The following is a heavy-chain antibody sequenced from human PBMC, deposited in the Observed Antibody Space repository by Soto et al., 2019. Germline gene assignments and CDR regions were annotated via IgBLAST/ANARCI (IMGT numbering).Heavy chain of an antibody. V-gene: IGHV3-33*01. D-gene: IGHD4-17*01. CDR2: IWYDGSNK. J-gene: IGHJ4*02. CDR1: GFTFSSYG. Sequence: GGSLRLSCAASGFTFSSYGMHWVRQAPGKGLEWVAVIWYDGSNKYYADSVKGRFTISRDNSKNTLYLQMNSLRAEDTAVYYCARDRPGNSGGTLYYFDYWGQGTLVTVSS. CDR3: ARDRPGNSGGTLYYFDY.